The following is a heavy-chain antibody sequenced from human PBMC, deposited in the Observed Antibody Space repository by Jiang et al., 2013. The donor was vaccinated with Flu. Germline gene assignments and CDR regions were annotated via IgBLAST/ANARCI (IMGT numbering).Heavy chain of an antibody. V-gene: IGHV3-30*18. CDR2: ISYDGSNK. D-gene: IGHD2-15*01. CDR1: YG. CDR3: AKGGYCSGGSCYREPGPSPSYYYGMDV. J-gene: IGHJ6*02. Sequence: YGMHWVRQAPGKGLEWVAVISYDGSNKYYADSVKGRFTISRDNSKNTLYLQMNSLRAEDTAVYYCAKGGYCSGGSCYREPGPSPSYYYGMDVWGQGTTVTVPS.